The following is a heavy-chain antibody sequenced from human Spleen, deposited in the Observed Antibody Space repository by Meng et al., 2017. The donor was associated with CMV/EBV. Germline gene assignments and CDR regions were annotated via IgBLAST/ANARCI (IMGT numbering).Heavy chain of an antibody. CDR2: ISSSSSYI. V-gene: IGHV3-11*06. J-gene: IGHJ6*02. Sequence: GGSLRLSCAASGFTFSDYYMSWIRQAPGKGLEWVSSISSSSSYIYYADSVKGRFTISRDNAKNSLYLQMNSLRAEDTAVYYCASFKSGYLDVWGQGTTVTVSS. D-gene: IGHD3-10*01. CDR3: ASFKSGYLDV. CDR1: GFTFSDYY.